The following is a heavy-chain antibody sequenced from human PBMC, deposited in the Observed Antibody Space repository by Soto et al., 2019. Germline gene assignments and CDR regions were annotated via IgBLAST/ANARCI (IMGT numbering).Heavy chain of an antibody. V-gene: IGHV1-69*13. CDR2: IIPIFGTA. J-gene: IGHJ5*02. CDR3: ARAIVGPTTTGWLDP. Sequence: SVKVSCKASGGTFSRYAISWVRQAPGQGLEWVGGIIPIFGTANYAQKFQGRVTITADESTSTAYMELSSLRFEDTAVYYCARAIVGPTTTGWLDPWGQGTLVTVSS. D-gene: IGHD1-26*01. CDR1: GGTFSRYA.